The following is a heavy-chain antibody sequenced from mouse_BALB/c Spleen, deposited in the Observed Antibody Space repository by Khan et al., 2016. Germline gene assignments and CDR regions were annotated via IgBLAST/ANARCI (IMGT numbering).Heavy chain of an antibody. Sequence: EVQLQESGPGLVTPSQSLSLTCTVTGYSITSDYAWNWIRQFPGNKLEWMGYISSSGSTSYNPSLKSRISITRDTSKNQFFLQLNSVTTEDTATYYCARSIMANWGQGTTLTVSS. J-gene: IGHJ2*01. V-gene: IGHV3-2*02. CDR3: ARSIMAN. CDR2: ISSSGST. CDR1: GYSITSDYA.